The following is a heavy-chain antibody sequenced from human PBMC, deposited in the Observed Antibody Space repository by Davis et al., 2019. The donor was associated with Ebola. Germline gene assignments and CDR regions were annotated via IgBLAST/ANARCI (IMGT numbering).Heavy chain of an antibody. CDR3: TTKDVPLGYCSGGSCWGRFDP. CDR2: IKSKTDGGTT. CDR1: GFTFSNAW. V-gene: IGHV3-15*01. J-gene: IGHJ5*02. Sequence: PGGSLRLSCAASGFTFSNAWMSWVRQAPGKGLEWVGRIKSKTDGGTTDYAAPVKGRFTISRDDSKNTLYLQMNSLKTEDTAVYYCTTKDVPLGYCSGGSCWGRFDPWGQGTLVTVSS. D-gene: IGHD2-15*01.